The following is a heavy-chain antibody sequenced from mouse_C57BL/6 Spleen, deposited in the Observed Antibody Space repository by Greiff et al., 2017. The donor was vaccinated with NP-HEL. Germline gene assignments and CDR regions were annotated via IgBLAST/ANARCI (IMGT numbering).Heavy chain of an antibody. CDR1: GYTFTSYW. CDR2: IYPGSGST. Sequence: QVQLKQSGAELVKPGASVKMSCKASGYTFTSYWITWVKQRPGQGLEWIGDIYPGSGSTNYNEKFKSKATLTVDTSSSTAYMQLISLTSEDSAVYYCARYYGSSPYYYAMDYWGQGTSVTVSS. CDR3: ARYYGSSPYYYAMDY. V-gene: IGHV1-55*01. J-gene: IGHJ4*01. D-gene: IGHD1-1*01.